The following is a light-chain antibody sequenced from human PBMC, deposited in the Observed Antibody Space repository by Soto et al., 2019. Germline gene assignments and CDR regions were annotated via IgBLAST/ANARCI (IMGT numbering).Light chain of an antibody. Sequence: EIELTQSPATLSLSPGERATLSCRASESVSTFLAWYQQKPGQAPRLLIYEASSRATGIPARFSGGGSGTVFTLTISRLEPEDFAVYYCQQRSNCPWSFGQGTKVEI. V-gene: IGKV3-11*01. CDR3: QQRSNCPWS. J-gene: IGKJ1*01. CDR2: EAS. CDR1: ESVSTF.